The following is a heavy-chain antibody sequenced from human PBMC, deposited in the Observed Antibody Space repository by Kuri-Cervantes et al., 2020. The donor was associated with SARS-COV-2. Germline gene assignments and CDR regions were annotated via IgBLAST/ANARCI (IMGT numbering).Heavy chain of an antibody. CDR3: ARSIVVVPAPFDY. V-gene: IGHV3-30-3*01. Sequence: GGCMRLACPASGFTFSSYAMHWVRQAPGKGLEWVAVISYDGSNKYYADSVKGRFTISRDNSKNTLYLQMNSLRAEDTAVYYCARSIVVVPAPFDYWGQGTLVTVSS. CDR2: ISYDGSNK. D-gene: IGHD2-2*01. CDR1: GFTFSSYA. J-gene: IGHJ4*02.